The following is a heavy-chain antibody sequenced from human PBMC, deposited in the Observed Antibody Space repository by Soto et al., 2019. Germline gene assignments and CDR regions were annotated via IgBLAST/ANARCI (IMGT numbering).Heavy chain of an antibody. J-gene: IGHJ6*02. CDR2: INPSGGST. CDR1: GYTFTSYY. CDR3: ARGRRGYYGPGSGVGMDV. Sequence: ASVKVSCKASGYTFTSYYMHWVRQAPGQGLEWMGIINPSGGSTSYAQKFQGRVTMTRDTSTSTVYMELSSLRSEDTAVYYCARGRRGYYGPGSGVGMDVWGQGTTVTVSS. D-gene: IGHD3-10*01. V-gene: IGHV1-46*01.